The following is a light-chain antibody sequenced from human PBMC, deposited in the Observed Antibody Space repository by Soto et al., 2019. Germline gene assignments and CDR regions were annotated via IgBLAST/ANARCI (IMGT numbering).Light chain of an antibody. CDR1: QNVYTN. J-gene: IGKJ2*01. CDR3: QHYNGWPPYT. Sequence: EIVMTQSPATLSVSPGERATLSCRASQNVYTNLAWYQQKPGQAPRLLIYGASTRATGIAARFSGTGSGTQFTLTISSLQSGDFAVYYCQHYNGWPPYTFGQGTKVHIK. V-gene: IGKV3-15*01. CDR2: GAS.